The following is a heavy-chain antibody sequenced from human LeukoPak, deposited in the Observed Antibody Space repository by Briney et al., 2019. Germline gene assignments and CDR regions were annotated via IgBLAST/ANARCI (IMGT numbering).Heavy chain of an antibody. CDR3: AKDYSSSSLDY. D-gene: IGHD6-6*01. CDR2: ISYDGSNK. J-gene: IGHJ4*02. V-gene: IGHV3-30*18. CDR1: GFTFSSYG. Sequence: GGSLRLSCAASGFTFSSYGMHWVRQAPGKGLEWVAVISYDGSNKYYADSVKGRFTISRDNSKNTLYLQMNSLRAEDTAVYYCAKDYSSSSLDYWGQGTLVTVSS.